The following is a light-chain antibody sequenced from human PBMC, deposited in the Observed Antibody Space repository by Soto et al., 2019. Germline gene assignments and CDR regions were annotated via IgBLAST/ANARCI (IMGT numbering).Light chain of an antibody. J-gene: IGKJ4*01. Sequence: EIVMTQSPDTLSVFPGDRATLSCRASQSVSRNLAWYQQKPGQAPRLLIYGASTRATGIPARFSASGSGTEFTLTISSLQSEDFALYYCQQYNNWPSVTFGRGTKVEIK. CDR2: GAS. V-gene: IGKV3-15*01. CDR1: QSVSRN. CDR3: QQYNNWPSVT.